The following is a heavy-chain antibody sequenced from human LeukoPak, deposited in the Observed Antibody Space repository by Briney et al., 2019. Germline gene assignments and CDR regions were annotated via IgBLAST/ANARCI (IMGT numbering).Heavy chain of an antibody. J-gene: IGHJ6*03. CDR2: INHSGST. CDR1: GGSFSGYY. Sequence: PSETLSLTCAVYGGSFSGYYWSWIRQPPGKGLEWIGEINHSGSTNYNPSLKSRVTISVDTSKNQFSLKLSSVTAADTAVYYCARGYGSGNNYYYYYMDVWGKGTTVTVSS. CDR3: ARGYGSGNNYYYYYMDV. V-gene: IGHV4-34*01. D-gene: IGHD3-10*01.